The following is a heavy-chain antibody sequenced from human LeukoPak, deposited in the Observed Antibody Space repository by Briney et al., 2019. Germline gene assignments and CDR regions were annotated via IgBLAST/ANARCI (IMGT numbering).Heavy chain of an antibody. CDR1: GXXFTGYY. V-gene: IGHV1-2*02. Sequence: GSVKVSCXXSGXXFTGYYMHWVRQAPGQGLEGVGWINPNSGGTNYAQKFEGRVTMTRDTYISTAYMELSRLRSDDTAVYYCARGQRGSSSIDYWGQGTLVTVSS. CDR3: ARGQRGSSSIDY. CDR2: INPNSGGT. D-gene: IGHD6-13*01. J-gene: IGHJ4*02.